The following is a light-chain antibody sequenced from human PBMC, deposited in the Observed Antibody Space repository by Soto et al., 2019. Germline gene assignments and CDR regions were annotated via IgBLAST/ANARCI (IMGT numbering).Light chain of an antibody. J-gene: IGLJ1*01. V-gene: IGLV2-8*01. CDR2: EIN. CDR3: CSYAGTYYV. CDR1: SSDVGGYKY. Sequence: QSALSQPPSAAGSPGQSVTISCTGNSSDVGGYKYVSWYQQHPGKAPKIIIYEINIRSSGVPDRFWGSKSGNTASLTISGLQAEDEAEYYCCSYAGTYYVFGTGTKLTVL.